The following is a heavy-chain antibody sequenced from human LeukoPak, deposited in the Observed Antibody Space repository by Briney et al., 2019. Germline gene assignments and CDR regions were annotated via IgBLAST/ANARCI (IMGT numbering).Heavy chain of an antibody. CDR3: ARVVLAPRVYYYMDV. CDR1: GGSISSYY. CDR2: IYYSGST. Sequence: SETLSLTCTVSGGSISSYYWSWIRQPPGKGLEWIGYIYYSGSTNYNPSLKSRVTISVDTSKNQISLKLSSVTAADTAVYYCARVVLAPRVYYYMDVWGKGTTVTVSS. J-gene: IGHJ6*03. D-gene: IGHD3-16*02. V-gene: IGHV4-59*01.